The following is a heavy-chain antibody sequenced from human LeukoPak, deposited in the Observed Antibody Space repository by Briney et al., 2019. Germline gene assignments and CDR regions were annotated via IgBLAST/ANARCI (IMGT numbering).Heavy chain of an antibody. CDR2: ISGSGGRT. CDR1: GFTFNSYV. CDR3: AKDRASQQPYYFDD. J-gene: IGHJ4*02. Sequence: GGSLRLSCAASGFTFNSYVMTWVRQAPGKGLEWVSGISGSGGRTYYADSVKGRFTISRDNSKDTLSLQMNSLRVEDTAVYYCAKDRASQQPYYFDDWGQGTLVTVSS. D-gene: IGHD6-13*01. V-gene: IGHV3-23*01.